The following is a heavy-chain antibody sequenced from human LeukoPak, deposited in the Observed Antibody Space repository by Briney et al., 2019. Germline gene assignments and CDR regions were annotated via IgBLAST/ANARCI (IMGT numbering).Heavy chain of an antibody. CDR1: GFTFSGYS. J-gene: IGHJ4*02. Sequence: GGSLRLSCAASGFTFSGYSMNWVRQAPGKGLEWVASISSSSSYIYYADSVEGRFTISRDNAKNSLYLQMNSLRAEDTAVYYCAKLHNLNSDYWGQGTLVTVSS. V-gene: IGHV3-21*04. D-gene: IGHD1-14*01. CDR3: AKLHNLNSDY. CDR2: ISSSSSYI.